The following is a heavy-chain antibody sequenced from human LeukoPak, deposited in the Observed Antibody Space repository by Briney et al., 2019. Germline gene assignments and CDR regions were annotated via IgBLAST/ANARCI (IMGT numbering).Heavy chain of an antibody. V-gene: IGHV3-21*01. Sequence: GGSLRLSRAASGFTFSSYSMNWVRQAPGKGLEWVSSISSSSSYIYYADSLKGRFTISRDNAKNSLYLQMNSLRAEDTAVYYCARGMSGYYGMDVWGQGTTVTVSS. CDR2: ISSSSSYI. CDR1: GFTFSSYS. CDR3: ARGMSGYYGMDV. J-gene: IGHJ6*02.